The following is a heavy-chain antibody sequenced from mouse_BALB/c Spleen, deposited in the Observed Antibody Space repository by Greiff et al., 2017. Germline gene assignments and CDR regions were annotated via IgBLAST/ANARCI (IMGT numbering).Heavy chain of an antibody. CDR1: GFTFSSYG. D-gene: IGHD2-12*01. CDR3: ARDYYYKGDY. V-gene: IGHV5-6-3*01. CDR2: INSNGGST. J-gene: IGHJ4*01. Sequence: EVMLVESGGGLVQPGGSLKLSCAASGFTFSSYGMSWVRQTPDKRLELVATINSNGGSTYYPDSVKGRFTIPRDNAKNTLYLQMSSLKSEDTAMYYCARDYYYKGDYWGQGTSVTVSS.